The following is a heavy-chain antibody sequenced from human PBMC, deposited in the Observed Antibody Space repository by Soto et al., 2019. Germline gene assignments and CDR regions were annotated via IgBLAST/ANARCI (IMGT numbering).Heavy chain of an antibody. J-gene: IGHJ5*02. CDR2: INAGNGNT. D-gene: IGHD3-10*02. Sequence: ASVKVSCKASGYIFNNHAMHWVRQAPGQRLEWMGWINAGNGNTYYSQNFKDRVTFTRDTIATAVFMELTSLTSEDTAVYYCARDQSGIGYYVDWFDPWGQGTLVTVSS. CDR1: GYIFNNHA. V-gene: IGHV1-3*01. CDR3: ARDQSGIGYYVDWFDP.